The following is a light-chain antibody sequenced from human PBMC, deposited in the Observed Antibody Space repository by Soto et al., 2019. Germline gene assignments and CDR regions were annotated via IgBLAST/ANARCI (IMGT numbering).Light chain of an antibody. CDR3: QQYNSYSWT. CDR2: KAS. J-gene: IGKJ1*01. V-gene: IGKV1-5*03. Sequence: DIQMTQSPSTLSASVGDRVTIXXRASQSISTWLAWYQQKPGKAPKXLIYKASSLERGGPSRFSGSGSGTEFTLTSSSLQPDDFATYYCQQYNSYSWTFGQGTNVEIK. CDR1: QSISTW.